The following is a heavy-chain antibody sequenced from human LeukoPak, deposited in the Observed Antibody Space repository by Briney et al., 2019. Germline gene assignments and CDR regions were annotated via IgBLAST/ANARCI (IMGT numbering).Heavy chain of an antibody. D-gene: IGHD3-16*01. CDR2: VDSSGGRT. CDR3: ARNLNRGSYYYFDY. Sequence: GGSLRLSCGASGFLFSSYAMTWVRQAPGRGLEWVSAVDSSGGRTYYADSARGWLTSSGNNSKTPLYLEMKSMSAENTALYYCARNLNRGSYYYFDYWGQGAQVTVSS. V-gene: IGHV3-23*01. CDR1: GFLFSSYA. J-gene: IGHJ4*02.